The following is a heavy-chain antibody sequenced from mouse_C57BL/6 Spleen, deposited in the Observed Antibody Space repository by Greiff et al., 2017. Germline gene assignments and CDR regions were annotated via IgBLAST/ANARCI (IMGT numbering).Heavy chain of an antibody. J-gene: IGHJ1*03. V-gene: IGHV1-80*01. CDR3: ARRGYDYDRYFNV. CDR2: IYPGDGDT. Sequence: VKLVESGAELVKPGASVKISCKASGYAFSSYWMNWVKQRPGKGLEWIGQIYPGDGDTNYNGKFKGKATLTADKSSSTAYMQLSSLTSEDSAVYFCARRGYDYDRYFNVWGTGTTVTVSS. D-gene: IGHD2-4*01. CDR1: GYAFSSYW.